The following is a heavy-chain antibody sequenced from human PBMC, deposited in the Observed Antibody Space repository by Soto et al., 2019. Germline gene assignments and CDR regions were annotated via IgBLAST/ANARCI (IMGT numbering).Heavy chain of an antibody. V-gene: IGHV4-31*03. Sequence: SEMLSLTCTVSGGSIRSGGYYWSWIRQHPGKGLEWIGYIYYSGSTYYNPSLKSRVTISVDTSKNQFSLNLSSVTAADTAVYYCTGERSESRDGMGVWGQGTTVTVSS. CDR2: IYYSGST. D-gene: IGHD3-10*01. J-gene: IGHJ6*02. CDR1: GGSIRSGGYY. CDR3: TGERSESRDGMGV.